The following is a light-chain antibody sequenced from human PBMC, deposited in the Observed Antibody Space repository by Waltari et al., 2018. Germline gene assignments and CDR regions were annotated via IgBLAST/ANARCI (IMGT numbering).Light chain of an antibody. CDR2: STS. CDR1: QGLGKW. CDR3: QQADMSPFA. J-gene: IGKJ3*01. V-gene: IGKV1-12*01. Sequence: DIQMTQSPSYVSPSIGDRVTNTCRASQGLGKWLAWYHQKPGRAPKLLIYSTSTLQSGVSSRFSGSGSETDFTLTINNLQPEDVGTYYCQQADMSPFAFAPGTKVDL.